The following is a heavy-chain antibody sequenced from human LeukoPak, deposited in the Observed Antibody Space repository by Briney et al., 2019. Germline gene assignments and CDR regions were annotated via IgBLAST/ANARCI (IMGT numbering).Heavy chain of an antibody. V-gene: IGHV4-39*01. D-gene: IGHD1-26*01. Sequence: PSETLSLACTVSGGAITDSNYYWGWIRQPPGEGLEWIGNIYYNGKTFYNESVKSRVTISVDTSKNQFSLKLNSVTAADTALFYCARYSGSHYAFDIWGQGTMVTVSS. CDR2: IYYNGKT. CDR3: ARYSGSHYAFDI. J-gene: IGHJ3*02. CDR1: GGAITDSNYY.